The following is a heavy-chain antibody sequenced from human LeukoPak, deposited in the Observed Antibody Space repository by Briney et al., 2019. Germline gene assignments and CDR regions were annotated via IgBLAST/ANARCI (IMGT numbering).Heavy chain of an antibody. J-gene: IGHJ4*02. Sequence: PSETLSLTCAVSGGSISSYYWSWIRQSPGGGLEYIGHIYYNGRTDYNPSLKSRVTISVDTSRNQFSLKLNSVTAADTAVYFCARWYCSRGTCYYLDYWGQGTLVTVSS. V-gene: IGHV4-59*01. CDR2: IYYNGRT. CDR3: ARWYCSRGTCYYLDY. CDR1: GGSISSYY. D-gene: IGHD2-2*01.